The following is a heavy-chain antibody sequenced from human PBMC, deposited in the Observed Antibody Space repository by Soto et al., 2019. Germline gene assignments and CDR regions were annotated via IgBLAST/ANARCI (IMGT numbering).Heavy chain of an antibody. Sequence: AVNVPCKASVYTVTGDDVHWVREAPGQVLEWRGCINPNSGGTNYAQKFQGRVTMTRDTSISTAYMELSRLRSDDTAVYYCARSGLGCSSTSCPTEKPYYYYGMDVWGQGTTVNLSS. V-gene: IGHV1-2*02. CDR1: VYTVTGDD. D-gene: IGHD2-2*01. CDR2: INPNSGGT. CDR3: ARSGLGCSSTSCPTEKPYYYYGMDV. J-gene: IGHJ6*02.